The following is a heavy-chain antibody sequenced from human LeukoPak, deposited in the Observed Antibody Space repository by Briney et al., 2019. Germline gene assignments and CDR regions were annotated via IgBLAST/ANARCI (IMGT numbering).Heavy chain of an antibody. D-gene: IGHD3-22*01. CDR1: GGTFSSYA. CDR3: AREGYDSSGSNFDY. Sequence: GASVKVSCKASGGTFSSYAISWVRQATGQGREWMGGIIPIFGTANYAQKFQGRVTITADESTSTAYMELSSLRSEDTAVYYCAREGYDSSGSNFDYWGQGTLVTVSS. V-gene: IGHV1-69*13. CDR2: IIPIFGTA. J-gene: IGHJ4*02.